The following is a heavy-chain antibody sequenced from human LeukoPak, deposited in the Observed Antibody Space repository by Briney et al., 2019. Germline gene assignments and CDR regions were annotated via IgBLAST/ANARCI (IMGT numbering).Heavy chain of an antibody. J-gene: IGHJ4*02. CDR1: GYTFTGYY. Sequence: GASVKVSCKASGYTFTGYYMHWVRQAPGQGLEWMGRINPNSGGTNYTQKFQGRVTMARDTSISTAYMELSRLRSDDTAVYYCARQSSGGVYGGNFDYWGQGTLVTVSS. V-gene: IGHV1-2*06. CDR2: INPNSGGT. D-gene: IGHD4-23*01. CDR3: ARQSSGGVYGGNFDY.